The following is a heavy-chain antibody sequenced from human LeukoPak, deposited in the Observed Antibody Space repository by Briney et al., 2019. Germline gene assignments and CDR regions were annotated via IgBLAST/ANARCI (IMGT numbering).Heavy chain of an antibody. CDR2: ISATGST. CDR1: GGSISSLD. V-gene: IGHV4-4*07. J-gene: IGHJ4*02. D-gene: IGHD6-19*01. CDR3: ARWSQSGCYDY. Sequence: SETLSLPCTVSGGSISSLDWSWIRQPAGKGLEWIGRISATGSTNYNPSLKSRVTMSVDTSKSQFSLKLNSVTAADTAVYYCARWSQSGCYDYWGPGTLVTVSS.